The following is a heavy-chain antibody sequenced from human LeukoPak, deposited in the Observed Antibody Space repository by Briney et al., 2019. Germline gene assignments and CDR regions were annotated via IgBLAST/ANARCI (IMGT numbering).Heavy chain of an antibody. Sequence: ASVKVSCKASGYTFTSYDINWVRQATGQGLEWMGWMNPNSGNTGYAQKFQGRVTMTRNTSISTAYMELSSLRSEDTAVYYCARGPRGPVRYFDWLLYSDYWGQGTLVTVSS. D-gene: IGHD3-9*01. CDR3: ARGPRGPVRYFDWLLYSDY. J-gene: IGHJ4*02. CDR2: MNPNSGNT. CDR1: GYTFTSYD. V-gene: IGHV1-8*01.